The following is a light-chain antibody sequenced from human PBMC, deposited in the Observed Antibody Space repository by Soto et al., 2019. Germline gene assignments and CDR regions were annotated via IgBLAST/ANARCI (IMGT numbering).Light chain of an antibody. V-gene: IGKV1-33*01. CDR3: QQYDHLPYT. J-gene: IGKJ2*01. CDR1: QEISNY. CDR2: DAS. Sequence: DIQMTQSPSSLSASVGDRVTITCQASQEISNYLNWYQQKPGKAPKLLIYDASNLETGVPSRFSGSGSGTDFTFTISSLQPEDIATYYCQQYDHLPYTFGQGTKLEIK.